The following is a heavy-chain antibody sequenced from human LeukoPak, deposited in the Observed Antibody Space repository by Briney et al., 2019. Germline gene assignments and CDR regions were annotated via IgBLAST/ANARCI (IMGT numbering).Heavy chain of an antibody. Sequence: ASVKVSCKASGGTFSSYAISWVRQAPGQGLEWMGRIIPILGIANYAQKFQGRVTITADKSTSTAYMELSSLRPEDTAVYYYARVPSGADDYWGQGTLVTVSS. V-gene: IGHV1-69*04. CDR1: GGTFSSYA. D-gene: IGHD3-10*01. CDR3: ARVPSGADDY. J-gene: IGHJ4*02. CDR2: IIPILGIA.